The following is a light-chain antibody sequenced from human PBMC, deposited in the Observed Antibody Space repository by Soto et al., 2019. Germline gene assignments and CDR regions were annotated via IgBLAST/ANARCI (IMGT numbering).Light chain of an antibody. J-gene: IGKJ5*01. CDR2: DAY. V-gene: IGKV3-11*01. Sequence: EVVLTQSPVTLSLSPGERATLSCRASQSFRGLLAWYQQKPGQAPRLLIYDAYNSATGIPPRFSGSGSGTDFPLTIISLEPEASAVYYCQQRHMWPITFGQGTRLEIK. CDR3: QQRHMWPIT. CDR1: QSFRGL.